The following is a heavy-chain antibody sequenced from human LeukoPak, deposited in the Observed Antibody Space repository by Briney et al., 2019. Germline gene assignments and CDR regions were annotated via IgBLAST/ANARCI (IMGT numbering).Heavy chain of an antibody. Sequence: GESLKISCKGSGYSFSTYWIGWVRQMPGKGLECMGVIYPSDSDSRYSPSFQGQVTISADKSIGTAYLQWSSLKASDTAMYYCARLPYCGGDCYPNWFDSWGQGTLVTVSS. J-gene: IGHJ5*01. CDR1: GYSFSTYW. CDR3: ARLPYCGGDCYPNWFDS. CDR2: IYPSDSDS. D-gene: IGHD2-21*02. V-gene: IGHV5-51*01.